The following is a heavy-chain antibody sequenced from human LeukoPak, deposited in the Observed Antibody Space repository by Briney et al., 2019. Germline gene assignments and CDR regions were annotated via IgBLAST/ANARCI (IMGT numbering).Heavy chain of an antibody. CDR3: ARCQYCTNGVCYFGNWFDP. J-gene: IGHJ5*02. D-gene: IGHD2-8*01. V-gene: IGHV1-18*01. CDR2: ISAYNGNT. CDR1: GYTFTSYG. Sequence: ASVKVSRKASGYTFTSYGISWVRQAPGQGLEWMGWISAYNGNTNYAQKPQGRVTMTTDTSTSTAYMELRSLRSDDTAVYYCARCQYCTNGVCYFGNWFDPWGQGTLVTVSS.